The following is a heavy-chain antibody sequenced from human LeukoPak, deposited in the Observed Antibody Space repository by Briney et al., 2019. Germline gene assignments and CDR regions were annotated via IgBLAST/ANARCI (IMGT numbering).Heavy chain of an antibody. CDR3: AKNPYS. Sequence: GGSLRLSCAASGFTFSNFGMHWARQAPGKGLEWVAFIRYDGSNKYYADSVEGRFTISRDNSKNTLYLQMNSLRAEDTAVYYCAKNPYSWGQGTLVTVSS. V-gene: IGHV3-30*02. CDR2: IRYDGSNK. CDR1: GFTFSNFG. J-gene: IGHJ4*02.